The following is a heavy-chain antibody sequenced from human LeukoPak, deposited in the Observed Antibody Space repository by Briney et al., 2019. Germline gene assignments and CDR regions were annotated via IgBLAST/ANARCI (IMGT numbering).Heavy chain of an antibody. V-gene: IGHV3-33*01. Sequence: GGSLRLSCAASGFAFNTYAMHWVRQAPGQGLEWVALIWHDGSHKFYSNSVRGQFTISRDNAKNSLYLQMNSLRAEDTAVYYCARFALRTLYYYDSSGYYFDYWGQGTLVTVSS. J-gene: IGHJ4*02. CDR2: IWHDGSHK. D-gene: IGHD3-22*01. CDR3: ARFALRTLYYYDSSGYYFDY. CDR1: GFAFNTYA.